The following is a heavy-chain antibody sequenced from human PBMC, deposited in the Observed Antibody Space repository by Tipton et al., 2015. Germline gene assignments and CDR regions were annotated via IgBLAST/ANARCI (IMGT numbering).Heavy chain of an antibody. V-gene: IGHV3-11*01. J-gene: IGHJ6*02. Sequence: SLRLSCAASGFTFTDCDMSWIRQAPGKGLEWVSYISNSGHVAFYADSVKGRFIISRANTNNSLYLQMNSLRADDSAVYYCVRRSARDYYGMDVWGHGTTVTVSS. CDR2: ISNSGHVA. CDR3: VRRSARDYYGMDV. CDR1: GFTFTDCD.